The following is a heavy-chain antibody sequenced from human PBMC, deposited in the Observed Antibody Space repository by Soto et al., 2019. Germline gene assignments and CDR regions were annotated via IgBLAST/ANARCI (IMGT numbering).Heavy chain of an antibody. CDR2: IIPIFGTA. CDR1: GGTFSSYA. Sequence: SVKVSCKASGGTFSSYAISWVRQAPGQGLEWMGGIIPIFGTANYAQKFQGRVTITADESTSTAYMELSSLRSEDTAVYYCARVIRDREDYYYYYGMDVWGQGTTVTVSS. CDR3: ARVIRDREDYYYYYGMDV. J-gene: IGHJ6*02. V-gene: IGHV1-69*13. D-gene: IGHD3-10*01.